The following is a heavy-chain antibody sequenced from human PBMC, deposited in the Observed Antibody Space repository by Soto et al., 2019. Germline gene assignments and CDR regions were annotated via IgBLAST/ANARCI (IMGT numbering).Heavy chain of an antibody. J-gene: IGHJ5*01. CDR1: GFTFRSYA. D-gene: IGHD3-3*01. CDR2: ISGSGGST. CDR3: AKDALEFWSWGVTPRRRSNWHDS. Sequence: PGVSLRLSCAASGFTFRSYAMSWVRQAPGKGLEWVSAISGSGGSTYYADSVKGRFTISRDNSKNTLYLQMNSLNAEDMAVNYCAKDALEFWSWGVTPRRRSNWHDSWGQGTLDTDS. V-gene: IGHV3-23*01.